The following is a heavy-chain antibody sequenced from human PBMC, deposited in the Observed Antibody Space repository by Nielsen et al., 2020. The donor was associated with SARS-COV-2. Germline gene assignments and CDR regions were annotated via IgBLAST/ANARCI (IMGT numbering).Heavy chain of an antibody. CDR3: TRSEPESFWTGRFQRRERHDAFDL. V-gene: IGHV3-74*01. CDR2: IASDGSST. CDR1: GFSLSYYW. Sequence: GESLKISCEVSGFSLSYYWMHWVRQAPGKGLVWVARIASDGSSTSYADSVKGRLTISRDDTRNTLFLQMNTLRDEDTAVYYCTRSEPESFWTGRFQRRERHDAFDLGGRGTLVTVSS. D-gene: IGHD3/OR15-3a*01. J-gene: IGHJ3*01.